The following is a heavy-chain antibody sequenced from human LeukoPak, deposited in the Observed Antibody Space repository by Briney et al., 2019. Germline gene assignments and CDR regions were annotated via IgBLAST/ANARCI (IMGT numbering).Heavy chain of an antibody. CDR1: GFTFSSYS. J-gene: IGHJ6*03. CDR2: ISSSSSYI. D-gene: IGHD6-6*01. V-gene: IGHV3-21*04. CDR3: AKDGGGSSSGYYMDV. Sequence: GSLRLSCAASGFTFSSYSMNWVRQAPGKGLEWVSSISSSSSYIYYADSVKGRFTISRDNAKNSLYLQMNSLRAEDMALYYCAKDGGGSSSGYYMDVWGKGTTVTVSS.